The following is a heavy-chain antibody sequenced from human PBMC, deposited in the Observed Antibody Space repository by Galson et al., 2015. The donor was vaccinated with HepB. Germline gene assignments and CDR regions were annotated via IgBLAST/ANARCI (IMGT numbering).Heavy chain of an antibody. CDR2: IIPVSDTP. CDR1: GGTFSGYP. J-gene: IGHJ4*02. CDR3: ATGTGYPMVFPPCDF. D-gene: IGHD3/OR15-3a*01. V-gene: IGHV1-69*13. Sequence: SVKVSCKASGGTFSGYPLSWVRQAPGQGLEWMGGIIPVSDTPNYAERFQGRVTITADESTSTAYMELSSLRSDDTAVYYCATGTGYPMVFPPCDFWGLGTLVTVSS.